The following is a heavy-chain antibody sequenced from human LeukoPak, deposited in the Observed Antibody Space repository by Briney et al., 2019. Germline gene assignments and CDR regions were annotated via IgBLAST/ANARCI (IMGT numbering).Heavy chain of an antibody. Sequence: SETLSLTCAVSGGSVSSTTYHWRRPPHPPGKGLEWIGSIYYRGSTYYHPSLKSRVTIPVDTSKNHFSLQLSSVTAADTAVYYCARCDFGSGSYSPHFDYWGQGTLVTVSS. D-gene: IGHD3-10*01. CDR1: GGSVSSTTYH. J-gene: IGHJ4*02. V-gene: IGHV4-39*02. CDR3: ARCDFGSGSYSPHFDY. CDR2: IYYRGST.